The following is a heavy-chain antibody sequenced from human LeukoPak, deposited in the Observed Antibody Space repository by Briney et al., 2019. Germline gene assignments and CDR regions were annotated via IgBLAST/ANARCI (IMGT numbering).Heavy chain of an antibody. Sequence: PGGSLRLSCAASGFTFDDYGMSWVRQAPGKGLEWVSGINCNGGSTCYADSVKGRFTISRDNAKNSLYLQMNSLRAEDTALSYCARLVRIHPYYYSYMDVWGKGTTVTVSS. CDR1: GFTFDDYG. V-gene: IGHV3-20*04. J-gene: IGHJ6*03. CDR2: INCNGGST. D-gene: IGHD4/OR15-4a*01. CDR3: ARLVRIHPYYYSYMDV.